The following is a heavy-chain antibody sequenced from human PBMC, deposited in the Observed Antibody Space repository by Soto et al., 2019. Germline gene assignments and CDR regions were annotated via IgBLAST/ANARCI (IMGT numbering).Heavy chain of an antibody. Sequence: RLDCAAAGCSCSEYYMSWIRQAPGKGLEWVSHISGSGSTIYFADSVKGRFTISRDNAKNSLYLQMNSLRAEDTAVYYCXRDCSSSSCYGYFQHWGQGTRVTVSS. D-gene: IGHD2-2*01. V-gene: IGHV3-11*01. CDR3: XRDCSSSSCYGYFQH. J-gene: IGHJ1*01. CDR1: GCSCSEYY. CDR2: ISGSGSTI.